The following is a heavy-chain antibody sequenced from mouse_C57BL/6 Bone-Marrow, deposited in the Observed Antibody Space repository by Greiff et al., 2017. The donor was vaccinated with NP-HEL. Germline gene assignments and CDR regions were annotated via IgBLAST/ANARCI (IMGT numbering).Heavy chain of an antibody. Sequence: QVQLQQPGAELVRPGTSVKLSCKASGYTFTSYWMHWVKQRPGQGLEWIGVIDPSDSYTNYNQKLKGKATLTVDTSSSTAYMQLSSLTSEDSAVYYCARSGGNRIAYWGQGTLVTVSA. CDR2: IDPSDSYT. V-gene: IGHV1-59*01. D-gene: IGHD2-1*01. CDR3: ARSGGNRIAY. J-gene: IGHJ3*01. CDR1: GYTFTSYW.